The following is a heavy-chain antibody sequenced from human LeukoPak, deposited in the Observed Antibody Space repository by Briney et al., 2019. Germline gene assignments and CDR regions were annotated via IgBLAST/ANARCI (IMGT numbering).Heavy chain of an antibody. J-gene: IGHJ4*02. V-gene: IGHV4-34*01. CDR1: GGSISHYY. CDR2: INHSGST. Sequence: SETLSLTCTVSGGSISHYYWSWIRQPPGKGLEWIGEINHSGSTNYNPSLKSRVTISVDTSKNQFSLKLSSVTAADTAVYYCARGGIAAAGTNDYWGQGTLVTVSS. D-gene: IGHD6-13*01. CDR3: ARGGIAAAGTNDY.